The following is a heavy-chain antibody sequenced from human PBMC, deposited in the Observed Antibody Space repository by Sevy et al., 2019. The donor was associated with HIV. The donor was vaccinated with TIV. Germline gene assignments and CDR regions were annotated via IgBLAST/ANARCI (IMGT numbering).Heavy chain of an antibody. J-gene: IGHJ3*02. D-gene: IGHD6-6*01. CDR1: GGSISSSPYY. V-gene: IGHV4-39*01. CDR2: IYYSGST. Sequence: SETLSLTCTVSGGSISSSPYYWGWIRQPPGKGLEWIASIYYSGSTYYKSSLKSRVTISVDTSKNQFSLKVRSVSAADAAVYYCARHPIPRGGIEARPDDAFDIWGQGTMVTVSS. CDR3: ARHPIPRGGIEARPDDAFDI.